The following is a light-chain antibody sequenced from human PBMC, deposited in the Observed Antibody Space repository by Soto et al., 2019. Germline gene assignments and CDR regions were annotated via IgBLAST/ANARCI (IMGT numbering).Light chain of an antibody. CDR3: LQHYTRPRT. CDR2: GAS. J-gene: IGKJ1*01. V-gene: IGKV3-15*01. CDR1: QSVSTS. Sequence: EILMTQSPATLSVSPGERATLSCRASQSVSTSLAWYQQKPGEAPTLLIFGASTRATDVPARFSGSGSGTEFSLIISSRQYEDFAVSYCLQHYTRPRTFGQGTRLEV.